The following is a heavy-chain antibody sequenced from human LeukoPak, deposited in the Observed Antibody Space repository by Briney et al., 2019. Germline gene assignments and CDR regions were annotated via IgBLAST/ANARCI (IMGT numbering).Heavy chain of an antibody. Sequence: GGSLRLSCAASGFIFSSYWMSWVRQAPGKGLEWVANIKQDGSEKYYVDSVKGRFTISRDNAKNSLYLQMNSLRAEDTALYYCAKLSSSWYDYWGQGTLVTVSS. D-gene: IGHD6-13*01. CDR1: GFIFSSYW. J-gene: IGHJ4*02. CDR2: IKQDGSEK. CDR3: AKLSSSWYDY. V-gene: IGHV3-7*03.